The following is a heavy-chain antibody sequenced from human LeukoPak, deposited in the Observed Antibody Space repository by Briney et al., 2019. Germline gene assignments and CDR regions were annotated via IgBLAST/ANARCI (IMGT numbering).Heavy chain of an antibody. CDR3: ARDRLSTRWFDP. CDR2: ISYDGSNK. V-gene: IGHV3-30-3*01. D-gene: IGHD2-2*01. Sequence: QTGGSLRLSCAASGFTFSSYAMHWVRQAPGKGLEWVAVISYDGSNKYYADSVKGRFTISRDNSKNTLYLQMNSLRAEDTAVYYCARDRLSTRWFDPWGQGTLVTVSS. J-gene: IGHJ5*02. CDR1: GFTFSSYA.